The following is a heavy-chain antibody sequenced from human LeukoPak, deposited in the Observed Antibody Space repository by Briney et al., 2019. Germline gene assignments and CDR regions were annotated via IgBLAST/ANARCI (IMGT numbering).Heavy chain of an antibody. Sequence: GGSLRLSCGASGFIFSSYGMHWVRQSPGKGLEWVAVISYDGSNKYYADSVKGRFTISRDNSKNTLYLQMNSLRAEDTAVYYCARDRGYSGYDIDGMDVWGKGTTVTVSS. V-gene: IGHV3-30*12. CDR3: ARDRGYSGYDIDGMDV. D-gene: IGHD5-12*01. CDR1: GFIFSSYG. CDR2: ISYDGSNK. J-gene: IGHJ6*04.